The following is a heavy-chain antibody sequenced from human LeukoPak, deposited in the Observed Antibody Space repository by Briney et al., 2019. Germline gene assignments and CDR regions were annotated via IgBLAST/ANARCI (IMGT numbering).Heavy chain of an antibody. CDR1: GFTFGGYA. Sequence: GGSLRLSCTASGFTFGGYAMTWVRQAPGKGLEWVGFIASETYGGTAEYAASVRGRFTISRDDSKSIAYLQMNSLKTEDTAVYYCTRDQTPYYWGQGTLVTVSS. CDR2: IASETYGGTA. J-gene: IGHJ4*02. CDR3: TRDQTPYY. V-gene: IGHV3-49*04.